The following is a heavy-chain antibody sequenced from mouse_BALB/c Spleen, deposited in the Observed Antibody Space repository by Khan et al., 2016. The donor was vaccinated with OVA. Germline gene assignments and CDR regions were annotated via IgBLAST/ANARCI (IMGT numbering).Heavy chain of an antibody. CDR3: ARRGYDYGRGALFAY. D-gene: IGHD2-4*01. V-gene: IGHV2-2*02. Sequence: VQLQESGPGLVQPSQSLSITCTVSGFSLSNYSLHWVRQSPGKGLEWLGIIWSAGSTDYNSAFISRLTISKDNSRRQVFFKMNSLQPNDTAIYYCARRGYDYGRGALFAYWGQGTLVTVSA. CDR1: GFSLSNYS. CDR2: IWSAGST. J-gene: IGHJ3*01.